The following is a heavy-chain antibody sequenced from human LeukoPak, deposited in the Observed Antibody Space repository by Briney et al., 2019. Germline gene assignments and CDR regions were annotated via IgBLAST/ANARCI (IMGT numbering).Heavy chain of an antibody. Sequence: GGSLRLSCAASGFTFSSYWMSWVRQAPGKGLEWVANIKQDGSEKYYVDSVKGRFTISRDNAKNSLYLQMNSLRAEDTAVYYCARDRGQWLVSSPFDYWGQGTLVTVSS. CDR2: IKQDGSEK. CDR3: ARDRGQWLVSSPFDY. V-gene: IGHV3-7*01. CDR1: GFTFSSYW. D-gene: IGHD6-19*01. J-gene: IGHJ4*02.